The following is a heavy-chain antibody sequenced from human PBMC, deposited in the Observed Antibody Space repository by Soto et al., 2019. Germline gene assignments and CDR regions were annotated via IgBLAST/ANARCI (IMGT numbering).Heavy chain of an antibody. CDR3: ARGDSTDCSNGVCSFFYNHEMDG. J-gene: IGHJ6*01. D-gene: IGHD2-8*01. Sequence: ASVTVSCKASGYSFTDYHIHWVRQAPGQGLEWLGRINPKSGGTSTAQKFQGWVTMTTDTSISTASMELTRLTSDDTAIYYCARGDSTDCSNGVCSFFYNHEMDGWG. V-gene: IGHV1-2*04. CDR1: GYSFTDYH. CDR2: INPKSGGT.